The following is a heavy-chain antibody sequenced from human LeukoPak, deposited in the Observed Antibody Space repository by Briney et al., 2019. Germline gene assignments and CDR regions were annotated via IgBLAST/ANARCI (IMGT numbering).Heavy chain of an antibody. CDR1: GYTFTGYY. V-gene: IGHV1-2*02. J-gene: IGHJ4*02. Sequence: ASVKVSCKASGYTFTGYYMHWVRQAPGQGLEWMGWINPNSGGTNYAQKFQGRVTMTRDTSISTAYMELSRLRSDDTAVYYCARVSPYSSSWYWEDYWGQGTLATVSS. CDR2: INPNSGGT. D-gene: IGHD6-13*01. CDR3: ARVSPYSSSWYWEDY.